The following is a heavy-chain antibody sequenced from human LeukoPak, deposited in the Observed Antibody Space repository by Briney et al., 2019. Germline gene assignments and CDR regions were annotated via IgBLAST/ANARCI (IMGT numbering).Heavy chain of an antibody. CDR2: IYSGGTT. CDR3: ASLWWEDAFDI. CDR1: GFTVSTNY. J-gene: IGHJ3*02. Sequence: GGSLRLSCAASGFTVSTNYMTWVRQAPGKGLEWVSVIYSGGTTYYADSVKGRFTISRDNAKNSLYLQMNSLRAEDTAVYYCASLWWEDAFDIWGQGTMVTVSS. D-gene: IGHD2-21*01. V-gene: IGHV3-53*01.